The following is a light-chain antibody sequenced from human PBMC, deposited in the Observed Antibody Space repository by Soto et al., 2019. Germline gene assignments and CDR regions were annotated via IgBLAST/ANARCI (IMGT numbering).Light chain of an antibody. CDR3: QQYGSSAPHT. CDR2: GAS. CDR1: QSVSSNY. J-gene: IGKJ5*01. V-gene: IGKV3-20*01. Sequence: EIVLTQSPGTLSLSPGERATLSCRASQSVSSNYLAWYQQKPGQAPRLLIYGASSRATGIPDRFSGSGSGTDFTLTISRLAPADFAMYYCQQYGSSAPHTFGQGTRLEIE.